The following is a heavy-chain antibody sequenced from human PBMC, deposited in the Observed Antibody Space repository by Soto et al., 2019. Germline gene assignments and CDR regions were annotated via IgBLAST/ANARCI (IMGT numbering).Heavy chain of an antibody. D-gene: IGHD5-12*01. V-gene: IGHV1-18*01. CDR2: ISAYNGDT. CDR1: GYTFTIYA. Sequence: GASVNVSCKASGYTFTIYAMRGVLQAPGQGREGMGWISAYNGDTNYAQKLQGRVTMTTDTSTSTAYMELRSLRSGDTAVYYCAKDSGYGIFDYWGQGTLVTVSS. J-gene: IGHJ4*01. CDR3: AKDSGYGIFDY.